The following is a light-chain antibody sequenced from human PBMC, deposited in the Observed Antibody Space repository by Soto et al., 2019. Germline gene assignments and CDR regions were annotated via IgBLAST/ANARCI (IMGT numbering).Light chain of an antibody. V-gene: IGKV3-15*01. J-gene: IGKJ1*01. CDR3: QQYNNWPPWT. CDR2: GAS. Sequence: EIVMTQSPATLSVSPGERATLSCRASQSVSSNLAWYQQKPGQAPRLLIYGASTRATGIPARLSGSESGTEFTLTISSLRSEDFAVYYCQQYNNWPPWTFGQGTKVDIK. CDR1: QSVSSN.